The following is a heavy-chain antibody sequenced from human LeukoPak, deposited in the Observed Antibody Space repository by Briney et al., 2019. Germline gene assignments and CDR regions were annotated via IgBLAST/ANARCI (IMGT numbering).Heavy chain of an antibody. J-gene: IGHJ4*01. Sequence: PSETLSLTCAVYGGSFSSYYWSWIRRPPGKGLEWIGEINHSGSTNYNPSLKSRVTISVDTSKNQFSLKLSSVTAADTAVYYCARGCSSTSCYYYWAQGTLVTVSS. CDR1: GGSFSSYY. V-gene: IGHV4-34*01. D-gene: IGHD2-2*01. CDR3: ARGCSSTSCYYY. CDR2: INHSGST.